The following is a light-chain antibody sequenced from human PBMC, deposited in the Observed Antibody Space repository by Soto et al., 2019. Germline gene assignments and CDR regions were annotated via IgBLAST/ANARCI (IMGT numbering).Light chain of an antibody. CDR3: SSYTSSITYV. Sequence: QSALTQPASVSGSPGQSITISCTGTSSDAGGYNYVSRYQQHPGKAPKLMIYEVSNRPSGVSNRFSGSKSGNTASLTISGLQAEDEADYYCSSYTSSITYVFGTGTKLTVL. CDR2: EVS. J-gene: IGLJ1*01. CDR1: SSDAGGYNY. V-gene: IGLV2-14*01.